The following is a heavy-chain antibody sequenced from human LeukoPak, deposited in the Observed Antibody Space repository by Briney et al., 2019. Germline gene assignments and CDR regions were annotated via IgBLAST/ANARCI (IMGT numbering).Heavy chain of an antibody. CDR3: AGGLPQGTVLYSYDMDV. Sequence: SETLSLTCAVYGGSFSGYYWSWIRQPPGKGLEWIGEINHSGSTNYNPSLKSRVTISVDTSKNQFSLKLSSVTAADTAVYYCAGGLPQGTVLYSYDMDVWGKGTTLTVSS. V-gene: IGHV4-34*01. CDR2: INHSGST. D-gene: IGHD1/OR15-1a*01. J-gene: IGHJ6*04. CDR1: GGSFSGYY.